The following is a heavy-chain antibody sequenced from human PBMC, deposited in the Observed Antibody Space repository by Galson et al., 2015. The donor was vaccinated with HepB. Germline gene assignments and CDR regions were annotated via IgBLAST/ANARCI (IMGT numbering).Heavy chain of an antibody. CDR2: ISAYNGNT. CDR1: GYTFSNYG. D-gene: IGHD3-16*01. J-gene: IGHJ4*02. Sequence: SVKVSCKASGYTFSNYGISWVRRAPGQGLEWMGWISAYNGNTNHGHNLLGRVTLTTDTSTSTAYMELRSLRSDDTAVYYCARDPSRSGGDYWGQGTLVTVSS. V-gene: IGHV1-18*01. CDR3: ARDPSRSGGDY.